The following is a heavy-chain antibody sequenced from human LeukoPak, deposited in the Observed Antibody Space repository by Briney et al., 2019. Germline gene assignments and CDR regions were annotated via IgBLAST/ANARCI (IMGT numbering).Heavy chain of an antibody. Sequence: GGSLRLSRAGSGFTFGGYGMHWFRQTPGKGLEWVAVIAYDGSMAFYADSVKGRFTISRDNSKNTMSVQMDDLRAEDTAVYYCTRYNNDHFDYWGQGTLVTVSS. J-gene: IGHJ4*02. D-gene: IGHD1-14*01. CDR1: GFTFGGYG. CDR3: TRYNNDHFDY. CDR2: IAYDGSMA. V-gene: IGHV3-33*01.